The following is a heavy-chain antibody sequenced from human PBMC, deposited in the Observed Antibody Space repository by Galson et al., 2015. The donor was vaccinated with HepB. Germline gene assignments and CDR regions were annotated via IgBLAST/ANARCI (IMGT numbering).Heavy chain of an antibody. D-gene: IGHD2-15*01. Sequence: SVKVSCKASGGTFSSYTISWVRQAPGQGLEWMGRIIPILGIANYAQKFQGRVTITADKSTSTAYMELSSLRSEDTAVYYCARDGGDIVVVRATSHGGSWFDPWGQGTLVTVSA. V-gene: IGHV1-69*04. CDR2: IIPILGIA. CDR1: GGTFSSYT. CDR3: ARDGGDIVVVRATSHGGSWFDP. J-gene: IGHJ5*02.